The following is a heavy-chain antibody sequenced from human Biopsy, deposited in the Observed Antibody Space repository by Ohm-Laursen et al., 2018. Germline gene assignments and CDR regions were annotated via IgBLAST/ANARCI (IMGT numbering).Heavy chain of an antibody. J-gene: IGHJ4*02. CDR2: IDSDGNTT. V-gene: IGHV3-74*01. Sequence: FLRLSCTASAFNFSSYWMHWVRQVPGKGPAWVSRIDSDGNTTRYADAVQGRFRISRDNAKDTLYLQMNSLRADDTAVYYCASGPRGFRHWGRGTLVTVSS. CDR3: ASGPRGFRH. CDR1: AFNFSSYW. D-gene: IGHD3/OR15-3a*01.